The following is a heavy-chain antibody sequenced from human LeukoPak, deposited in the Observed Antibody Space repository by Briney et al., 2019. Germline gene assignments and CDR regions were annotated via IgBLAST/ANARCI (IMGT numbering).Heavy chain of an antibody. Sequence: SETLSLTCAVYGGSFSGYYWSWTRQPPGKGLEWIGEINHSGSTNYNPSLKSRVTISVDTSKNQFSLKLSSVTAADTAVYYCARGRRSYYGSGSGMDVWGKGTTVTVSS. CDR3: ARGRRSYYGSGSGMDV. CDR1: GGSFSGYY. CDR2: INHSGST. D-gene: IGHD3-10*01. V-gene: IGHV4-34*01. J-gene: IGHJ6*04.